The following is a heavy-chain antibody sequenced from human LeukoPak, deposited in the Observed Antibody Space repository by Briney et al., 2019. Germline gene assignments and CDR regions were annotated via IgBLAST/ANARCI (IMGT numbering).Heavy chain of an antibody. Sequence: GGSLRLSCAASGFTFSSSSMTWVRQPPGKGLEWVAYINSGSSTISYADSVKRRFTISRDNPKNSLFLQMNSLRDGDTAVYYCARVRLGCHSDYWGQGTLVTVSS. CDR3: ARVRLGCHSDY. J-gene: IGHJ4*02. V-gene: IGHV3-48*02. D-gene: IGHD2-8*01. CDR1: GFTFSSSS. CDR2: INSGSSTI.